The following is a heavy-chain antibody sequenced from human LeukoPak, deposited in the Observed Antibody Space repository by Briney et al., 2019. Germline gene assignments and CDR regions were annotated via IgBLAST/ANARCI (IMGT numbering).Heavy chain of an antibody. V-gene: IGHV1-8*03. CDR3: ARGRRPGSGSYYNANLDY. D-gene: IGHD3-10*01. CDR1: GYTFTGYY. CDR2: MNPNSGNT. J-gene: IGHJ4*02. Sequence: GASVKVSCKASGYTFTGYYMHWVRQAPGQGLEWMGWMNPNSGNTGYAQKFQGRVTITRNTSISTAYMELSSLRSEDTAVYYCARGRRPGSGSYYNANLDYWGQGTLVTVSS.